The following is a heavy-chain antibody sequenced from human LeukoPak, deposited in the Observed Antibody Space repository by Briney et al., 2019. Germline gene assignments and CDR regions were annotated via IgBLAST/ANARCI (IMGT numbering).Heavy chain of an antibody. CDR3: ARGGRLRYFDWLVSD. Sequence: PGGSLRLSCAASGFTFSSYWMHWVRQAPGKGLVWVSRINSDGSSTSYADSVKGRFTISRDNAKNTLYLQMNSLRAEDTAMYYCARGGRLRYFDWLVSDWGQGTLVTVSS. CDR1: GFTFSSYW. CDR2: INSDGSST. J-gene: IGHJ4*02. V-gene: IGHV3-74*01. D-gene: IGHD3-9*01.